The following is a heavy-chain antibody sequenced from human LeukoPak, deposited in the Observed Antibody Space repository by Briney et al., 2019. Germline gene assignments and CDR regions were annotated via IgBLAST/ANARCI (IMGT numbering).Heavy chain of an antibody. V-gene: IGHV3-21*01. J-gene: IGHJ5*02. CDR2: ISSSSSYI. D-gene: IGHD3-10*01. CDR3: ARAPYYYGSGSYP. CDR1: GFTFSSYS. Sequence: PGGSLRLSCAASGFTFSSYSMNWVRQAPGKGLEWVSSISSSSSYIYYADSVKGRFTVSGDNAKNSLYLQMNSLRAEDTAVYYCARAPYYYGSGSYPWGQGTLVTVSS.